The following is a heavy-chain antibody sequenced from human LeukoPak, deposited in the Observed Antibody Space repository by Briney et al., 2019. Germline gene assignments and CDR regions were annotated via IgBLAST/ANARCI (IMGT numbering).Heavy chain of an antibody. CDR1: GFTFSSYA. D-gene: IGHD4-23*01. CDR2: ISYDGSNK. Sequence: GGSLRLSCAASGFTFSSYAMHWVRQAPGKGLEWVAVISYDGSNKYYADSVKGRFTISRDNSKNTLYLQMNSLRAEDTAVCYCARGPTGGNSEQYFQHWGQGTLVTVSS. V-gene: IGHV3-30*01. CDR3: ARGPTGGNSEQYFQH. J-gene: IGHJ1*01.